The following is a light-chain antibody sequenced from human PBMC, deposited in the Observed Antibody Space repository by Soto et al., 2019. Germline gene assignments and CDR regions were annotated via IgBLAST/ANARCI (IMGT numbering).Light chain of an antibody. Sequence: DIQMTQSPSTLSASVGDRVTITCRASQTITTWLAWYQQKPGKAPKLLIFDASSLQSGVPSRFSGSGYGTGFTLIVTSLQGDDFAIYYCHEYNSYTGCTLGRGNKLEIK. CDR3: HEYNSYTGCT. V-gene: IGKV1-5*01. CDR1: QTITTW. J-gene: IGKJ2*02. CDR2: DAS.